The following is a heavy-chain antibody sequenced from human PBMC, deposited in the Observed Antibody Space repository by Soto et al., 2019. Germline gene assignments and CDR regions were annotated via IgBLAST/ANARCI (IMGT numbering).Heavy chain of an antibody. CDR2: IIPIFGTA. D-gene: IGHD2-21*02. CDR1: GGTFSSYA. V-gene: IGHV1-69*13. Sequence: SVKVSCKASGGTFSSYAISWVRQAPGQGLEWMGGIIPIFGTANYAQKFQGRVTITADESTSTAYMELSSLRSEDTAVYYCALGYCGGDCFLTPFDYWGQGTLVTVSS. J-gene: IGHJ4*02. CDR3: ALGYCGGDCFLTPFDY.